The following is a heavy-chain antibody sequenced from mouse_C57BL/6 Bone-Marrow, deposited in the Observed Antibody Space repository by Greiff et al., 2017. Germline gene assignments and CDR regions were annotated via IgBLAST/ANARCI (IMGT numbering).Heavy chain of an antibody. J-gene: IGHJ4*01. CDR3: ARDYYSNNYYAMDY. V-gene: IGHV1-69*01. CDR2: IDPSDSYT. CDR1: GYTFTSYW. Sequence: QVQLQQPGAELVMPGASVKLSCKASGYTFTSYWMHWVKQRPGQGLEWIGEIDPSDSYTNYNQKFKGKSTLTVDKSSSTAYMQLSSLTSEDSAFYYCARDYYSNNYYAMDYWGQGTSVTVSS. D-gene: IGHD2-5*01.